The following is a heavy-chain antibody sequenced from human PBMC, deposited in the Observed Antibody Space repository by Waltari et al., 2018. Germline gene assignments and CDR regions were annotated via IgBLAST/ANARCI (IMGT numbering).Heavy chain of an antibody. J-gene: IGHJ4*02. CDR3: ARVRWEQWLATYSFDY. CDR1: GFTFSNYW. V-gene: IGHV3-74*01. CDR2: INTDGTTT. D-gene: IGHD6-19*01. Sequence: EVQLVESGGGLVQPGGSLRLACAASGFTFSNYWMHWVRKAPGKGLVWISHINTDGTTTKDADSVRGRFTISRDNAQNTLFLQMHSLRAEDTAVYYCARVRWEQWLATYSFDYWGQGALVTVSS.